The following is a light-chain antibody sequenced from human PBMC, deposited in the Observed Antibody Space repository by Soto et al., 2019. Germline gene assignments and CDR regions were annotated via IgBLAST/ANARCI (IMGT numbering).Light chain of an antibody. CDR1: SSDVGGYNY. J-gene: IGLJ3*02. CDR3: SSYTSSSTRV. V-gene: IGLV2-14*01. CDR2: EVS. Sequence: QSVLTQPASVSGSPGQSITISCTGTSSDVGGYNYVSWYQQHPGKAPKLMIYEVSNRPSGVSNRFSGSKSGNTASLTISGLRAEDAADYYCSSYTSSSTRVFGGGTKLTVL.